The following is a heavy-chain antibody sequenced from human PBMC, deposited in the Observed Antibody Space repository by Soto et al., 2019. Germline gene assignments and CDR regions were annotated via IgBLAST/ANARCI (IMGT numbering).Heavy chain of an antibody. CDR1: GFTFSSYA. Sequence: EVQLLESGGGLVQPGGSLRLSCAASGFTFSSYAMNWVRQAPGKGLEWVSAISGSAATTHFADSVKGRFTISRDNSKNTLYLRMNSLRAEETAVYYCARDRSYYDSSGSYSPPYWGQGTLVTVSS. D-gene: IGHD3-22*01. J-gene: IGHJ4*02. CDR3: ARDRSYYDSSGSYSPPY. CDR2: ISGSAATT. V-gene: IGHV3-23*01.